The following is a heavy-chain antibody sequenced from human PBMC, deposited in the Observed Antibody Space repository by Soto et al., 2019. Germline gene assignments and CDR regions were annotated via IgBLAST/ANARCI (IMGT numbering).Heavy chain of an antibody. J-gene: IGHJ4*02. CDR3: ASMGYHYGSGSYPLDY. Sequence: QVQLQESGPGLVKPSETLSLTCTVSGGSISSYYWTWIRQPPGKGLEWIGFIYNSGSTHYTPSLMSRVSISVXTXKXXFSLKLRSVTAADTAVYYCASMGYHYGSGSYPLDYWGQGTLVTVSS. CDR1: GGSISSYY. CDR2: IYNSGST. D-gene: IGHD3-10*01. V-gene: IGHV4-4*08.